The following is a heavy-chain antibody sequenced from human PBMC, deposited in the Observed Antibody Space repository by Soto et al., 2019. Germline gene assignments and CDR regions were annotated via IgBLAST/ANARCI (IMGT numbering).Heavy chain of an antibody. CDR1: VGSFSSGSYY. CDR3: ARDKMVRGGLFRSVGYFDY. J-gene: IGHJ4*02. D-gene: IGHD3-10*01. V-gene: IGHV4-61*01. Sequence: SETLSLTCTVSVGSFSSGSYYWSWIRQPPGKGLEWIGYIYYSGSTNYNPSLKSRVTISVDTSKNQFSLKLSSVTAADTAVYYCARDKMVRGGLFRSVGYFDYWGQGTLVTVSS. CDR2: IYYSGST.